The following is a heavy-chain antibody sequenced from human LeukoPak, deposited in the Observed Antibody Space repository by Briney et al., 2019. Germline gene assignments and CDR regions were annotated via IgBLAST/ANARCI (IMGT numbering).Heavy chain of an antibody. V-gene: IGHV3-48*01. J-gene: IGHJ4*02. CDR2: ISSSSSTI. CDR3: ARDVYPGLLWFGELSYFDY. CDR1: GFTFSSYS. Sequence: GGSLRLSCAASGFTFSSYSMNWVRQAPGKGLEWVSYISSSSSTIYYADSVKGRFTISRDNAKNSLYLQMNSLRAEDTAVYYCARDVYPGLLWFGELSYFDYWGQGTLVTVSS. D-gene: IGHD3-10*01.